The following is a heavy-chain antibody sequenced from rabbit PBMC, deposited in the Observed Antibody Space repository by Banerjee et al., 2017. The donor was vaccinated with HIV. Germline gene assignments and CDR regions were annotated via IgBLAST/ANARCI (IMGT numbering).Heavy chain of an antibody. D-gene: IGHD8-1*01. J-gene: IGHJ4*01. CDR3: ARNGAGSNYAFKL. Sequence: QEQLEESGGDLVKPEGSLTLTCTASGFSFSSSYWISWVHQAPGKGLEWIACIYAGSSGSTNYASWAKGRFTISRTSSTTVTLQMTSLTAADTATYFCARNGAGSNYAFKLWGQGTLVTVS. V-gene: IGHV1S45*01. CDR2: IYAGSSGST. CDR1: GFSFSSSYW.